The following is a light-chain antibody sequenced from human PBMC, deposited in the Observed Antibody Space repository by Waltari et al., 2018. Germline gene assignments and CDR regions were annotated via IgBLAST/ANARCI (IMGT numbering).Light chain of an antibody. CDR2: SNN. V-gene: IGLV1-44*01. CDR3: AAWDDSLNGWV. CDR1: SPNFGSNS. J-gene: IGLJ3*02. Sequence: QSALTQPPSASGTPGQRVTIPCSGTSPNFGSNSANWYQQLPGTAPKLLIYSNNQRPSGVPDRFSGSKSGTSASLAISGLQSEDEADYYCAAWDDSLNGWVFGGGTKLTVL.